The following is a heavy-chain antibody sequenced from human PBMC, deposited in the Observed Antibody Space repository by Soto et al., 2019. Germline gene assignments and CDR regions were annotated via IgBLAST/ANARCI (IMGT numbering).Heavy chain of an antibody. J-gene: IGHJ4*02. Sequence: AETLSLTCTVSGGSISSYYWSWIRQPPGKGLEWIGYIYYSGSTNYNPPLKSRVTISVDTSKNQFSLKLSSVTAADTAVYYCARDRSNHIDYWGQGTLVTVSS. CDR2: IYYSGST. CDR1: GGSISSYY. CDR3: ARDRSNHIDY. V-gene: IGHV4-59*01.